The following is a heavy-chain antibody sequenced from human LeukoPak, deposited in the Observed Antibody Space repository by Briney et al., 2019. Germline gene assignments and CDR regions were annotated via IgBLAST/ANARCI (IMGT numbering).Heavy chain of an antibody. CDR3: AKDEGYSDY. J-gene: IGHJ4*02. CDR2: IPYDGSNK. Sequence: GRSLRLSCAASGFTFSSYGMHWVRQAPGKGLEWVAVIPYDGSNKYYADSVKGRFTISRDNSKNTLYLQMNSLRAEDTAVYYCAKDEGYSDYWGQGTLVTVSS. CDR1: GFTFSSYG. D-gene: IGHD2-2*02. V-gene: IGHV3-30*18.